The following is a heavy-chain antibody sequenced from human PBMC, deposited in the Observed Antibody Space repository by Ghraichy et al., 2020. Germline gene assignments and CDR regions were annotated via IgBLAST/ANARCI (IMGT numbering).Heavy chain of an antibody. CDR3: AKRGIKIVVSSTCYFDY. V-gene: IGHV3-23*01. D-gene: IGHD2-15*01. J-gene: IGHJ4*02. CDR1: GFTFSDYP. Sequence: GESLNISCAASGFTFSDYPMTWVRQAPGKGLEWVSSISVSGGSTAYTDSVKGRFTISRDNSKNTLYLQLNSLRAEDTAVYYCAKRGIKIVVSSTCYFDYWGQGTLLTVSS. CDR2: ISVSGGST.